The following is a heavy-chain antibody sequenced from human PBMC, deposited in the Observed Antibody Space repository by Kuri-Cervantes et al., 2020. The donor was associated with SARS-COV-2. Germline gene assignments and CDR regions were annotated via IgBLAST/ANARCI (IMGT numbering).Heavy chain of an antibody. D-gene: IGHD3-9*01. J-gene: IGHJ6*02. CDR1: GFTFSSYW. CDR2: INSDGSST. CDR3: ARDEDYDNYYYYGMDV. V-gene: IGHV3-74*01. Sequence: GGSLRLSCAASGFTFSSYWMHWVRQAPGKGLVWVSRINSDGSSTSYADSVKGRFTISRDNAKNTLYLQMNSLRAEDTAVYYCARDEDYDNYYYYGMDVWGQGTTVTVSS.